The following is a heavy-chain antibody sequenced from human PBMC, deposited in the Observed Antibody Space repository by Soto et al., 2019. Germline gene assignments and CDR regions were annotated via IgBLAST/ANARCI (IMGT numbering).Heavy chain of an antibody. CDR2: ISKSDYT. V-gene: IGHV3-21*01. J-gene: IGHJ4*02. CDR1: GFSFNNYG. D-gene: IGHD2-2*01. Sequence: GGSLRLSCTVSGFSFNNYGINWVRQAPGKGLEWVSSISKSDYTYYSDSVKGRFAISRDNAKSSVSLQMNTLRVEDTAVYYCAREDSIIIPAVPDFWGQGTLVTVSS. CDR3: AREDSIIIPAVPDF.